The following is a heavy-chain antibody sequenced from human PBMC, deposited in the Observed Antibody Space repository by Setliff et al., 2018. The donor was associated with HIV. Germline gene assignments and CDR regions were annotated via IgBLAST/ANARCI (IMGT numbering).Heavy chain of an antibody. Sequence: SVKVSCKASGGNFSSYAISWVRQAPGQGLEWMGGIIPIFGTTNYVQKFQGRVTITADESTGTAYLELSSLRSEDTAVYYCARDGYYYDSSAFFEGYHYYYMDVWGKGTTVTVSS. V-gene: IGHV1-69*13. J-gene: IGHJ6*03. CDR3: ARDGYYYDSSAFFEGYHYYYMDV. CDR2: IIPIFGTT. D-gene: IGHD3-22*01. CDR1: GGNFSSYA.